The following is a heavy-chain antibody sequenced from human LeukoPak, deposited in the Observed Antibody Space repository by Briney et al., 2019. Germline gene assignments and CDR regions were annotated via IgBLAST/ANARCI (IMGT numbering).Heavy chain of an antibody. D-gene: IGHD5-12*01. CDR3: ARDIPNSGIDY. J-gene: IGHJ4*02. CDR2: INWNGGST. CDR1: GSTFDDYA. V-gene: IGHV3-20*04. Sequence: GGSLRLSCAASGSTFDDYAMSWVRQAPGKGLEWVSGINWNGGSTDYADSVKGRFTISRDNAKNSLYLQMNSLRAEDTALYYCARDIPNSGIDYWGQGTLVIVYS.